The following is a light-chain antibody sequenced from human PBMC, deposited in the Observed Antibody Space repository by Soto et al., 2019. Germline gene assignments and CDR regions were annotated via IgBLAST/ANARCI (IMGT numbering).Light chain of an antibody. CDR2: DTS. V-gene: IGLV7-46*01. J-gene: IGLJ1*01. Sequence: QAVVTQEPSLTVSPGGTVTLTCGSSTGAVTSGHYPYWFQQKPGQAPRTLIYDTSNKHSWTPARFSGSLLGGKAALTLSSAQPEDEAECYCLLSYSGARRVFGTGTKVTVL. CDR1: TGAVTSGHY. CDR3: LLSYSGARRV.